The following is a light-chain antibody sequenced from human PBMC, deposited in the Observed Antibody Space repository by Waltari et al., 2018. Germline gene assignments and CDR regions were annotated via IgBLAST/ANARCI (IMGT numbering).Light chain of an antibody. CDR3: QKHERTPRT. CDR2: AAS. V-gene: IGKV1-NL1*01. Sequence: DIQMTQSPSSLSASVGDRVTITCRASQGISNSLAWYQQKPGKAPKLLLYAASTLDSGVPSRFSGSGSGTDYTLTISRLQPEDFATYYCQKHERTPRTFGQGTKVEIK. CDR1: QGISNS. J-gene: IGKJ1*01.